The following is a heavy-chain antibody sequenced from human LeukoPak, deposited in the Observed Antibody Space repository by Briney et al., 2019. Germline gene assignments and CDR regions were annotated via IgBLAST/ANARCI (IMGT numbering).Heavy chain of an antibody. V-gene: IGHV3-43*01. CDR2: ITWDGGST. D-gene: IGHD3-16*01. CDR1: GFIFNEYT. Sequence: QPAGSLRLSCVASGFIFNEYTMHWVRQAPGKGLEWVSLITWDGGSTFYADSVKGRFTISRDNNKNSLHLQMNSLTSDDSALYYCARERGRVTDYWGQGTLVTVS. J-gene: IGHJ4*02. CDR3: ARERGRVTDY.